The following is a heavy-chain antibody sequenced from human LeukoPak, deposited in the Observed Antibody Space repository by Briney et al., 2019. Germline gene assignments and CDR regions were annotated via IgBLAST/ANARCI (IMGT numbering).Heavy chain of an antibody. Sequence: SETLSLTCTVSGGSISSYYWSWIRQPPGKGLEGIGYIYYSGSTNYNPSLKSRVTISVDTSKNQFSLKLSSVTAADTAVYYCARGPGHPTYYYDSSGYYYDFQHWGQGTLVTVSS. V-gene: IGHV4-59*01. J-gene: IGHJ1*01. CDR2: IYYSGST. D-gene: IGHD3-22*01. CDR1: GGSISSYY. CDR3: ARGPGHPTYYYDSSGYYYDFQH.